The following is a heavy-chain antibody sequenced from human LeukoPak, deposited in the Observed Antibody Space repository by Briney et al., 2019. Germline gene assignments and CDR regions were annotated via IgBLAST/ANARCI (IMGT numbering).Heavy chain of an antibody. D-gene: IGHD3-10*01. Sequence: TGGSLRLSCAASGFTVSTNYMSWVRQAPGKGLEWVSVIYSGGSTYYADSVKGRFIISRDNSKNTLYLQMNSLRVEDTAVYYCARGSGSYYWFDFWGQGTLVTVSA. CDR3: ARGSGSYYWFDF. CDR2: IYSGGST. V-gene: IGHV3-53*01. J-gene: IGHJ4*02. CDR1: GFTVSTNY.